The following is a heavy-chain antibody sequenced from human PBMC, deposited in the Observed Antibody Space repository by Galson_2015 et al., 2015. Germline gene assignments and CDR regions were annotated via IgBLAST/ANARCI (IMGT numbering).Heavy chain of an antibody. CDR3: ARRGIITMVRGPHPMDV. Sequence: SLRLSCAASGFTFSSYWMSWVRQAPGKGLEWVANIKQDGSEKYYVDSVKGRFTISRDNAKNSLYLQMNSLRAEDTAVYYCARRGIITMVRGPHPMDVWGQGTTVTVSS. D-gene: IGHD3-10*01. CDR2: IKQDGSEK. J-gene: IGHJ6*02. V-gene: IGHV3-7*03. CDR1: GFTFSSYW.